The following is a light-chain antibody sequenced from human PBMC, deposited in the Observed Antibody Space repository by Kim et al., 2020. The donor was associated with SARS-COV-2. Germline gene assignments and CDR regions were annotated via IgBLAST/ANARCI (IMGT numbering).Light chain of an antibody. CDR3: AVWDDSMNGLWV. CDR1: SSNVGSNS. Sequence: ELTQPPSASGTTGQRVTISCSGSSSNVGSNSVNWYQQLPGTAPKVLIYSNDQRPSGVPDRFSGSKSGTSASLAISGLQSEDEAEYYCAVWDDSMNGLWVFGGGTQLTVL. J-gene: IGLJ3*02. V-gene: IGLV1-44*01. CDR2: SND.